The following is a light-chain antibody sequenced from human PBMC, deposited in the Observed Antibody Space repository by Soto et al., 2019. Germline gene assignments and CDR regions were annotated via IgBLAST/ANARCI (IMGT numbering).Light chain of an antibody. J-gene: IGKJ1*01. CDR2: AAS. CDR1: QSVSSAY. V-gene: IGKV3-20*01. Sequence: EIVLTQAPGTLSLSPGERATLSCRASQSVSSAYLAWYQHKPGQPPTLLIYAASSRVTGIPDRFSGSVSGTDFPHTISRVEAEDFAVYYCQQYGSSSTWTFGKGTKGEIK. CDR3: QQYGSSSTWT.